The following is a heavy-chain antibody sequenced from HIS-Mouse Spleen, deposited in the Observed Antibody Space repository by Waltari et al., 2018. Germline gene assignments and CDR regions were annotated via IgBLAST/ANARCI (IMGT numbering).Heavy chain of an antibody. J-gene: IGHJ4*02. CDR2: THYRGST. Sequence: QVQLQESGPGLVKPSQTLSLTCTVSGGSISSGDYYWSWIRQPPGKGLEWFGYTHYRGSTYDNPSLKSRVTISVDTSNNQFSLKLSSVTAADTAVYYCAREQGRYYYDSSGYYDYWGQGTLVTVSS. D-gene: IGHD3-22*01. CDR1: GGSISSGDYY. V-gene: IGHV4-30-4*01. CDR3: AREQGRYYYDSSGYYDY.